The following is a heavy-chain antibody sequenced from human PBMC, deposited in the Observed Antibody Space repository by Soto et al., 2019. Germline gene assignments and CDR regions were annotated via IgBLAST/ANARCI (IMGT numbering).Heavy chain of an antibody. CDR2: IYYSGST. CDR3: VRTIQPGTTTYFDY. CDR1: GGSISGHY. Sequence: SETLSLTCTVSGGSISGHYWSWIRQSPGKGLEWIAYIYYSGSTNYNPSLKSRVTISLDTSKNQFSLKLSSVTAADTAVYYCVRTIQPGTTTYFDYWGQGTLVTVSS. D-gene: IGHD1-1*01. V-gene: IGHV4-59*11. J-gene: IGHJ4*02.